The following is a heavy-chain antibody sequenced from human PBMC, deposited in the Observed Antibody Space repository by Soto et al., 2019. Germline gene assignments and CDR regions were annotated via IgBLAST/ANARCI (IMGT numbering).Heavy chain of an antibody. CDR2: ISAYNGNT. CDR1: GYTFTIYG. V-gene: IGHV1-18*01. D-gene: IGHD3-9*01. J-gene: IGHJ6*02. Sequence: ASVTVYCQAAGYTFTIYGISWVRQAPRQGLEWMGWISAYNGNTNYAQKLQGRVTMTTDTSTSTAYMELRSLRSDDTAVYYCARDSLDDILTGSSYYYYYGMDVWGQGTTVTVSS. CDR3: ARDSLDDILTGSSYYYYYGMDV.